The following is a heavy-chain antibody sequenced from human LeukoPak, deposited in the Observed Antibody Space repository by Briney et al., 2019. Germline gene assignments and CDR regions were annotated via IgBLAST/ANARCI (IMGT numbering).Heavy chain of an antibody. V-gene: IGHV4-59*01. Sequence: SETLSLTCTVSGGSMSGFFWTWNRQPPGRELEWIGSIYYSGSSTKYNPSLKSRVTISVDTSKSQFSLNLNSATAADTAVYYCARTSRHFYGSGTNLTPWPAGMDVWGQGTTVTVSS. D-gene: IGHD3-10*01. CDR2: IYYSGSST. CDR1: GGSMSGFF. CDR3: ARTSRHFYGSGTNLTPWPAGMDV. J-gene: IGHJ6*02.